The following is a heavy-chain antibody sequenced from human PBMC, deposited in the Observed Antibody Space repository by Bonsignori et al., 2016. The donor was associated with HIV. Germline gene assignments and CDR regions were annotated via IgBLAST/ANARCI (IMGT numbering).Heavy chain of an antibody. CDR3: AKDLVYTSSRRWYFDL. CDR2: ISWNSGSI. J-gene: IGHJ2*01. V-gene: IGHV3-9*01. Sequence: VRQAPGKGLEWVSGISWNSGSIGYADSVKGRFTISRDNAKNSLYLQMNSLRAEDTALYYCAKDLVYTSSRRWYFDLWGRGTLVTVSS. D-gene: IGHD3-16*01.